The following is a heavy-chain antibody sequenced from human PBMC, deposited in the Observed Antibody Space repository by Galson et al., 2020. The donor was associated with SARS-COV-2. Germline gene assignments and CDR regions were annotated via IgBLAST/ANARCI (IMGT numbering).Heavy chain of an antibody. D-gene: IGHD3-10*01. V-gene: IGHV3-30-3*01. CDR2: ISNDGSNR. CDR3: ARGPRFGELVSPFDY. Sequence: TGGSLRLSCAASGFTFSTYAMHWVRQAPGQGLEWVAVISNDGSNRYYADSVKGRFTISRDNSKNTLYVQMNSLRAEDTAVYYCARGPRFGELVSPFDYWGQGTLGTVSS. J-gene: IGHJ4*02. CDR1: GFTFSTYA.